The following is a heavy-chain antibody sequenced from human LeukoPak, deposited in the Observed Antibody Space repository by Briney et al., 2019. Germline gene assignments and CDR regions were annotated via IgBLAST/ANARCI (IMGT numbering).Heavy chain of an antibody. J-gene: IGHJ4*02. V-gene: IGHV3-74*01. D-gene: IGHD3-3*01. Sequence: PGGSLRLSCAASGFTFTTYWMHWVRHVPGKGLVWVARIKGDGSSTRHADSMKGRFTISRDNAKNTLYLQMNSLRAEDTAVYYCAKVGELRFLDYWGQGTLVTVSS. CDR3: AKVGELRFLDY. CDR1: GFTFTTYW. CDR2: IKGDGSST.